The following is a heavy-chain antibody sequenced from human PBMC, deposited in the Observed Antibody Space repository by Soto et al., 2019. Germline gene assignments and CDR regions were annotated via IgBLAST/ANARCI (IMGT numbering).Heavy chain of an antibody. J-gene: IGHJ6*02. CDR3: AKDINSNFDYYYGMDV. Sequence: SLRLSCAASGFTFDDYAMHWVRQAPGKGLEWVSLISWDGGSTYYADSVKGRFTISRDNSKNSLYLQMNSLRAEDTALYYCAKDINSNFDYYYGMDVWGQGTTVTVSS. CDR2: ISWDGGST. CDR1: GFTFDDYA. V-gene: IGHV3-43D*04. D-gene: IGHD4-4*01.